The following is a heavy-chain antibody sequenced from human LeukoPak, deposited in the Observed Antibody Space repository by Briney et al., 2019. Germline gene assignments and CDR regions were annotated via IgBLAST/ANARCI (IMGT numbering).Heavy chain of an antibody. CDR2: INPNSGGT. Sequence: ASVKVSCKASGYTFTGYYMYWVRQAPGQGLEWMGWINPNSGGTNYAQKFQGRVTMTRDTSISTAYMELSRLRSDDTAVYYCARWSGWFGELIHDAFDIWGQGTMVTVSS. V-gene: IGHV1-2*02. CDR1: GYTFTGYY. D-gene: IGHD3-10*01. CDR3: ARWSGWFGELIHDAFDI. J-gene: IGHJ3*02.